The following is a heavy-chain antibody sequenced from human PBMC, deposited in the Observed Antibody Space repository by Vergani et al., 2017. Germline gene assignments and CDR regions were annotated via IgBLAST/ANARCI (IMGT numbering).Heavy chain of an antibody. D-gene: IGHD3-22*01. CDR2: INAGNGNT. Sequence: QVQLVQSGAEVKKHGASVKVSCKASGYTFTSYAMHWVRQAPGQRLEWMGWINAGNGNTKYSQKFQGRVTITRDTSASTAYMELSSLRPEDTALYYCAIVTDYYDSSGYYLDYWGQGTLVTVSS. V-gene: IGHV1-3*01. J-gene: IGHJ4*02. CDR1: GYTFTSYA. CDR3: AIVTDYYDSSGYYLDY.